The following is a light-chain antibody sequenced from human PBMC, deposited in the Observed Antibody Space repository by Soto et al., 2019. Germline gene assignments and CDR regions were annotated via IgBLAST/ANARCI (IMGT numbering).Light chain of an antibody. V-gene: IGKV3-11*01. J-gene: IGKJ4*01. CDR1: QSVSSY. Sequence: EIVLRQSAATLSLTPGERATLSCRASQSVSSYLAWYQQKPGQAPRLLIYDASNRATGIPARFSGSGSGTDFTLTISSLEPEDFAVYYCQQRSNWPLTFGGGTKVDIK. CDR2: DAS. CDR3: QQRSNWPLT.